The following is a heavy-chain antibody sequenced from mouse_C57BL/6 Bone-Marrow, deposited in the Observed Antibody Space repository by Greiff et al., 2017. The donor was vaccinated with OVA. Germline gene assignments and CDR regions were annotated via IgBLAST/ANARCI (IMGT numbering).Heavy chain of an antibody. V-gene: IGHV1-81*01. Sequence: QVQLQQSGAELARPGASVKLSCKASGYTFTSYGISWVKQRTGQGLEWIGEIYPRSGNTYYNEKFKGKATLTADKSSSTAYMELRSLTSEDSAVYFCARFSLTTVVAEGYAMDYWGQGTSVTVSS. J-gene: IGHJ4*01. CDR1: GYTFTSYG. D-gene: IGHD1-1*01. CDR3: ARFSLTTVVAEGYAMDY. CDR2: IYPRSGNT.